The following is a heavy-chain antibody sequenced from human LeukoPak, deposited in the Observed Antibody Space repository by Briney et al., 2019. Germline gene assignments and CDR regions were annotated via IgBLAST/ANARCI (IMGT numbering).Heavy chain of an antibody. J-gene: IGHJ4*02. CDR3: AREVGHFDY. CDR1: GVSISSSNSY. D-gene: IGHD1-26*01. V-gene: IGHV4-39*02. Sequence: PSETLSLTCTVSGVSISSSNSYWGWIRQPPGKGLEWIGSINYSGNTYYNASLKSQVSISIDTSKNQFSLRLTSVTAADTAVYYCAREVGHFDYWGQGTLVTVSS. CDR2: INYSGNT.